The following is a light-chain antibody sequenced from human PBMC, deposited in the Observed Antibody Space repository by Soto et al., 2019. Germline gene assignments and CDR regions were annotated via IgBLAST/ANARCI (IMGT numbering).Light chain of an antibody. CDR1: SSNTGADYD. V-gene: IGLV1-40*01. CDR3: QSYDSSLSGYWV. CDR2: GNT. J-gene: IGLJ3*02. Sequence: QSVLTQPPSVSGAPGQRVTISCTGSSSNTGADYDVHWYQQLPGTAPKLLIYGNTNRPSGVPDRFSGSKSGTSASLAITGLQAEDEADYYCQSYDSSLSGYWVFGGGTQLTVL.